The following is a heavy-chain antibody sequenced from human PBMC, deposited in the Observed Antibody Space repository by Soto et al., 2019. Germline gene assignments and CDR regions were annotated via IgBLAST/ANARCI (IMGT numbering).Heavy chain of an antibody. V-gene: IGHV1-69*04. Sequence: SVKVSCKACGCTFSSYTISWVRQSPGQGLEWMGRIIPILGIANYAQKFQGRVTITADKSTSTAYMELSSLRSEDTAVYYCARDHGDYGDYDDFSHSFDYWGQGTLVTVSS. CDR3: ARDHGDYGDYDDFSHSFDY. D-gene: IGHD4-17*01. CDR2: IIPILGIA. J-gene: IGHJ4*02. CDR1: GCTFSSYT.